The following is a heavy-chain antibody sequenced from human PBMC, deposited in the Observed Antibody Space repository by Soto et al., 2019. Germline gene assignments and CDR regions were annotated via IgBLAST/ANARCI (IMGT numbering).Heavy chain of an antibody. D-gene: IGHD3-3*01. V-gene: IGHV1-18*01. J-gene: IGHJ4*02. Sequence: GASVKVSCKASGYTFTSYCISWVRQAPGQGLEWMGWISAYNGNTNYAQKLQGRVTMTTDTSTSTAYMELRSLRSDDTAVYYCARDRELRFLEWLLEFDYWGQGTLVTVSS. CDR1: GYTFTSYC. CDR2: ISAYNGNT. CDR3: ARDRELRFLEWLLEFDY.